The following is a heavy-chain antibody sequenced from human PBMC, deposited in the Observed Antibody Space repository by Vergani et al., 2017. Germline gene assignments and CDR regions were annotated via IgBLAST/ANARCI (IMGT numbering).Heavy chain of an antibody. CDR1: GGTFSSYA. CDR2: IIPIFGTA. D-gene: IGHD3-22*01. CDR3: ARRKYYYDSSGYWRETETFDY. Sequence: QVQLVQSGAEVKKPGSSVKVSCKASGGTFSSYAISWVRQAPGQGLEWMGGIIPIFGTANYAQKFQGRVPITADESTSTAYMELSSLGSEDTAVYYCARRKYYYDSSGYWRETETFDYWGQGTLVTVSS. V-gene: IGHV1-69*01. J-gene: IGHJ4*02.